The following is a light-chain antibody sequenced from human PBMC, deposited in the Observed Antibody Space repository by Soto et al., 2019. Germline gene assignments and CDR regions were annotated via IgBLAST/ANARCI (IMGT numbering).Light chain of an antibody. J-gene: IGKJ4*01. Sequence: EVVLTQSPGTLSVSPGERATLSCRASESVRTSLAWYQQKPGRSPSLLIYGASTRATGLPARFSGSGSGTEFTLTISSLQSEDFAVYYCQQRANWPPLTFGGGTKVDIK. V-gene: IGKV3-15*01. CDR3: QQRANWPPLT. CDR2: GAS. CDR1: ESVRTS.